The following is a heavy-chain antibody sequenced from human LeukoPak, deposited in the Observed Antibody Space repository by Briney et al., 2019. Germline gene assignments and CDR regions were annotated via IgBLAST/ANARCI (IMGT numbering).Heavy chain of an antibody. J-gene: IGHJ6*02. D-gene: IGHD6-6*01. CDR2: ISAYNGNT. Sequence: ASVKVSCKASGYTFTSYGISWVRQAPGQGLEWMGWISAYNGNTNYAQKLQGRVTMTTDTSTSTAYMELRSLSSDDTAVYYCARDTPIQFSSSSHYYYGMDVWGQGTTVTVSS. CDR3: ARDTPIQFSSSSHYYYGMDV. V-gene: IGHV1-18*01. CDR1: GYTFTSYG.